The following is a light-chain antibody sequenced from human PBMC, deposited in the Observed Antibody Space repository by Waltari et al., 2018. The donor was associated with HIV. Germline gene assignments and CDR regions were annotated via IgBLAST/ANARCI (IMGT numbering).Light chain of an antibody. CDR2: AAS. CDR1: QGVGNS. V-gene: IGKV1-16*02. CDR3: QQYYTYPFT. Sequence: DIQVTQSPSSMSASVGDRVTITCRASQGVGNSLAWFPQRPGKAPQPLIYAASSLQSGVPTKFSGSGSGTDFTLTISSLQPEDLGTYYCQQYYTYPFTFGPGTKVDIK. J-gene: IGKJ3*01.